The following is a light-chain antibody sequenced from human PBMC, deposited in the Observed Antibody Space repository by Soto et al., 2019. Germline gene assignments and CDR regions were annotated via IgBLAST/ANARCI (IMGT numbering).Light chain of an antibody. V-gene: IGKV3-15*01. Sequence: EVVMPQSPTTLSVSPGERVTLSCRASPTISNNLAWYRKKPGQASSRLLHGISTRATGLTARFSGSGSGTESTLAISSLQSVYWVQSYCQQYNNWPHSVGKGTKLVIK. CDR3: QQYNNWPHS. J-gene: IGKJ2*01. CDR1: PTISNN. CDR2: GIS.